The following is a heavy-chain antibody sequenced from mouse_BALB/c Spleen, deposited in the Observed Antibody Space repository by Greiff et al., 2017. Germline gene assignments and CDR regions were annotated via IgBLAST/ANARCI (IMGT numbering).Heavy chain of an antibody. J-gene: IGHJ2*01. V-gene: IGHV3-6*02. CDR3: ARGYPYYFDY. D-gene: IGHD2-14*01. CDR2: ISYDGSN. Sequence: VQLKESGPGLVKPSQSLSLTCSVTGYSITSGYYWNWIRQFPGNKLEWMGYISYDGSNNYNPSLKNRISITRDTSKNQFFLKLNSVTTEDTATYYCARGYPYYFDYWGQGTTLTVSS. CDR1: GYSITSGYY.